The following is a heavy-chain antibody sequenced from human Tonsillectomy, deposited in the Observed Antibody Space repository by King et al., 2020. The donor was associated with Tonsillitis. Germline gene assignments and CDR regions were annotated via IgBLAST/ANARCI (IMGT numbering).Heavy chain of an antibody. CDR2: IKSKTDGGTT. V-gene: IGHV3-15*01. D-gene: IGHD3-22*01. CDR3: TTTYYDSSGYPYYFDY. J-gene: IGHJ4*02. Sequence: VQLVESWGGLVKPGGSLRLFCAASGFTFSNGWLSWVRQAPGKGREWVGRIKSKTDGGTTDLAAPLKGRFTISRDDSKNTQYLQMNSLKTEDTAVYYCTTTYYDSSGYPYYFDYWGQGTLVTVSS. CDR1: GFTFSNGW.